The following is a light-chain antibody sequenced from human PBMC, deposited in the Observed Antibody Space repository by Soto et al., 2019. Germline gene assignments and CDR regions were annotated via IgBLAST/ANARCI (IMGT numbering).Light chain of an antibody. CDR3: ATWDDSLSAWV. Sequence: QSVLTQPPSASGTPGQRVTISCSGSSSNIGSNYVYWYQQFPVTAPKLLIYRNNQRPSGVPDRFSGPNSGTSASLAIGGLRSQDEADYYCATWDDSLSAWVFGGGTKLTVL. V-gene: IGLV1-47*01. J-gene: IGLJ3*02. CDR2: RNN. CDR1: SSNIGSNY.